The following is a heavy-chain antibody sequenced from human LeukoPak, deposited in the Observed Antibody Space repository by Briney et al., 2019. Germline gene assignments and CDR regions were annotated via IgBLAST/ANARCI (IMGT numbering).Heavy chain of an antibody. Sequence: SVKVSCKASGGTFSSYTISWVRQAPGQGLEWMGRIIPILGIANYAQKFQGRVTITADKSTSTAYMKLSSLRSEDTAVYYCARGKGDYRLIYWGQGTLVTVSS. CDR2: IIPILGIA. J-gene: IGHJ4*02. D-gene: IGHD4-11*01. V-gene: IGHV1-69*02. CDR1: GGTFSSYT. CDR3: ARGKGDYRLIY.